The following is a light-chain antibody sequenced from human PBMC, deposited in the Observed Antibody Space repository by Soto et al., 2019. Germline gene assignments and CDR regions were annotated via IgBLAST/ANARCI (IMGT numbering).Light chain of an antibody. CDR3: SSYTSSSALV. CDR2: EVS. J-gene: IGLJ2*01. V-gene: IGLV2-14*03. CDR1: SSDVVTYSL. Sequence: QSALTQPASVSGSPGQSITISCTGSSSDVVTYSLVSWYQQHPGKAPKVIIYEVSNRPSGISDRFSGSKSGNTASLTISGLQTEDEADYYCSSYTSSSALVFGGGTKLTVL.